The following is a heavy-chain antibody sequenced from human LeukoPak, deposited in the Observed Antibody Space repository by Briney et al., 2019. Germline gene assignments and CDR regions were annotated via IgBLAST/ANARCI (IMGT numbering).Heavy chain of an antibody. Sequence: TGGSLRLSCAASGFTVSSNYMSWVRQAPGKGLEWVSVIYSGGSTYYADSVKGRFTISRDNSKNTLYLQMNSLRAEDTAVYYCARDGPAAIFGYYYGMDVWGQGTTVTVSS. CDR2: IYSGGST. CDR1: GFTVSSNY. V-gene: IGHV3-66*01. J-gene: IGHJ6*02. CDR3: ARDGPAAIFGYYYGMDV. D-gene: IGHD2-2*01.